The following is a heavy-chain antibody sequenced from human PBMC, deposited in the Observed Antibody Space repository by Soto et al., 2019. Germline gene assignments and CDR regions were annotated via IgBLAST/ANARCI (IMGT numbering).Heavy chain of an antibody. J-gene: IGHJ3*02. CDR3: AKDSIRRSFSRSSTRARDAFDI. CDR2: INPNSGDT. Sequence: ASVKVSCKASGYTFTGLYMHWVRQAPGQGLEWMGWINPNSGDTNYVQKFQGRVTMTRDTSISTAYMELNSLRAEDTAVHYCAKDSIRRSFSRSSTRARDAFDIWGQGTMVTVSS. CDR1: GYTFTGLY. V-gene: IGHV1-2*02. D-gene: IGHD6-6*01.